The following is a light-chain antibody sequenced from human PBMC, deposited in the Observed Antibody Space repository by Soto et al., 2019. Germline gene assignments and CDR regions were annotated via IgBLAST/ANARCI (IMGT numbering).Light chain of an antibody. Sequence: EIVVTQSPATLSVSPGERATLSCRAIQSVSSNLAWYQQKPGRAPRLLIYAASTRATGVPARFSGSGSGTEFTLIICSLQSEDCAVYYCQQYDDWPPMCIVGQGTKVDI. CDR3: QQYDDWPPMCI. J-gene: IGKJ2*04. CDR2: AAS. CDR1: QSVSSN. V-gene: IGKV3-15*01.